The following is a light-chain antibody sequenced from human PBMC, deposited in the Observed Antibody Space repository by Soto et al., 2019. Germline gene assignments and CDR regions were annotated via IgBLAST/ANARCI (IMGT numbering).Light chain of an antibody. CDR2: RAS. J-gene: IGKJ1*01. V-gene: IGKV3-20*01. CDR1: QSLSGNY. CDR3: QHYGASPWT. Sequence: NVLRQSPGTLSLSPGERSTLSCRASQSLSGNYLAWYQQKPGQAPRVLIYRASIRATGISDRFSGSGSGTDFTLTISRLEPEDFAVYYCQHYGASPWTFGQGTKVDTK.